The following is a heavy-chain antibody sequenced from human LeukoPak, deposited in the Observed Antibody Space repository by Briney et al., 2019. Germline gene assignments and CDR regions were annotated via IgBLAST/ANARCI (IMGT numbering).Heavy chain of an antibody. CDR1: GGSISSSSYY. V-gene: IGHV4-39*07. D-gene: IGHD3-10*01. Sequence: SETLSLTCTVSGGSISSSSYYWGWIRQPPGKGLEWIGEINHSGSTNYNPSLKSRVTISVDTSKNQFSLKLSSVTAADTAVYYCASFGATPLNPVDYWGQGTLVTVSS. CDR2: INHSGST. CDR3: ASFGATPLNPVDY. J-gene: IGHJ4*02.